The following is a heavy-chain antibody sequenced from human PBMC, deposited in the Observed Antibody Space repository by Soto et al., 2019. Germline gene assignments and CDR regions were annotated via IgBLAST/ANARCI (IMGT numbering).Heavy chain of an antibody. J-gene: IGHJ6*02. V-gene: IGHV4-4*07. CDR3: ARADYDILTGSYAMDV. D-gene: IGHD3-9*01. CDR1: DDFISSYY. Sequence: SETLSLTCTVSDDFISSYYWNWIRQPAGKGLEWIGRVSTNGATNYNPSLESRVTMPVDTSKNQFSLKLTSVTAADTAVYFCARADYDILTGSYAMDVWGQGTTVTVSS. CDR2: VSTNGAT.